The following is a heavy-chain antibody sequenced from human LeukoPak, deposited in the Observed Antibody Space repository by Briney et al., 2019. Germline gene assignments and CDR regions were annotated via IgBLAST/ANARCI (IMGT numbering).Heavy chain of an antibody. CDR1: GFTFSDYY. Sequence: LRLSCAASGFTFSDYYMSWIRQAPGKGLEWIGYIYYSGSTYYNPSLKSRVTISVDTSKNQFSLKLSSVTAADTAVYYCARGVEWELLTDYWGQGTLVTVSS. J-gene: IGHJ4*02. CDR3: ARGVEWELLTDY. V-gene: IGHV4-31*02. CDR2: IYYSGST. D-gene: IGHD1-26*01.